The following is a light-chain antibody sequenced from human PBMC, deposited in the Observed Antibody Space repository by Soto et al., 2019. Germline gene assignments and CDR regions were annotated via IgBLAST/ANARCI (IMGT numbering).Light chain of an antibody. CDR1: QSITNNY. V-gene: IGKV3-20*01. Sequence: EIVWTQSPGTLSLSPGERATVSCSASQSITNNYLAWYQQKPGQAPRLLIYGASSRATGIPDRFSGSGSGTDFALTISRLEPEDFAVYYCQQYGSSPRTFGQGTKV. CDR3: QQYGSSPRT. J-gene: IGKJ1*01. CDR2: GAS.